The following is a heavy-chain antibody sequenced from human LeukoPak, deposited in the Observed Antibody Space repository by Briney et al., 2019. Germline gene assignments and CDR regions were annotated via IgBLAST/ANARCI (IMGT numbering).Heavy chain of an antibody. CDR3: ARDYYDSSGPGYFDY. V-gene: IGHV1-18*01. CDR1: GYTFTSYG. CDR2: ISAYNGNT. J-gene: IGHJ4*02. Sequence: GESLKISCKASGYTFTSYGISWVRQAPGQGLEWMGWISAYNGNTNYAQKLQGRVTMTTDTSTSTAYMELRSLRSDDTAVYYCARDYYDSSGPGYFDYWGQGTLVTVSS. D-gene: IGHD3-22*01.